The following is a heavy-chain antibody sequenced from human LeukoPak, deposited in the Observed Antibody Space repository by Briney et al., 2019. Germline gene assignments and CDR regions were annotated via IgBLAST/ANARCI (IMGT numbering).Heavy chain of an antibody. D-gene: IGHD5-18*01. CDR1: GFNFSSYS. J-gene: IGHJ4*02. CDR3: ASLRGYSYGFAGY. Sequence: SGGALRLYCEASGFNFSSYSMNRVRQANVKALDNVSYISSISSTIYYAYSLKGRFTISRDNAKNSLYLQMNSLRDEDTAVYYCASLRGYSYGFAGYWGQGTLVTVSS. CDR2: ISSISSTI. V-gene: IGHV3-48*02.